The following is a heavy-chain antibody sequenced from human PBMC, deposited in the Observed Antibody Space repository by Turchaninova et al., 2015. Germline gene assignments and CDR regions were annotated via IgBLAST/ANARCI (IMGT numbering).Heavy chain of an antibody. D-gene: IGHD1-14*01. J-gene: IGHJ4*02. CDR1: GGTFSSYA. Sequence: QVQLVQSGAEVKKPGSSVKVSCKASGGTFSSYAISWVRQAPGHGLEWMGRIIRILGIANYAKTVQGGVTITGDKSTSTAYMELSSLRSEDTAVYYCALGAPNPFDWGQGTLVTVSS. V-gene: IGHV1-69*04. CDR3: ALGAPNPFD. CDR2: IIRILGIA.